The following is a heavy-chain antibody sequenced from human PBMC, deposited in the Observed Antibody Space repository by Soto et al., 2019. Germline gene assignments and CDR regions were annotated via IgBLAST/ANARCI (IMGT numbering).Heavy chain of an antibody. CDR3: ARSSTSSPSDY. Sequence: QVQLQQWGAGLLKPSETLSLTCDVYGGSFSGYYWSWIRQPPGKGLEWIGEINHSGSTNYNPSLKGRVTISVDTSKNQFSLKLSSVTAADTAVYYCARSSTSSPSDYWGQGTLVTVSS. D-gene: IGHD2-2*01. CDR2: INHSGST. CDR1: GGSFSGYY. V-gene: IGHV4-34*01. J-gene: IGHJ4*02.